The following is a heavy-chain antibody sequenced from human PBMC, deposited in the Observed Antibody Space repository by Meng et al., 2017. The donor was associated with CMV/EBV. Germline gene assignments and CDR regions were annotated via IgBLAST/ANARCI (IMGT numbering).Heavy chain of an antibody. J-gene: IGHJ5*02. CDR2: INHSGST. CDR1: GSFSGYY. V-gene: IGHV4-34*01. CDR3: ARARCSSTSCYLPNRFDP. Sequence: GSFSGYYWSWIRQPPGKGLELVWEINHSGSTNCIPSLTRRVTISVDTSKNQFSLKLSSVTAADTAVYYCARARCSSTSCYLPNRFDPWGQGTLVTVSS. D-gene: IGHD2-2*01.